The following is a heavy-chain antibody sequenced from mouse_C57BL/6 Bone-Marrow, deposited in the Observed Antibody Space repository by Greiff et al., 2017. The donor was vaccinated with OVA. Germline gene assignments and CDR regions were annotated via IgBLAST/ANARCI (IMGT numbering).Heavy chain of an antibody. Sequence: EVKLVESGGGLVKPGGSLKLSCAASGFPFSDYGMHWVRQAPETGLVWVAYISSGSSTIYYADTVKGRFTISRDNAKNTLFLQMTSLRSEDTAMYYCARPLAGHFDYWGQGTTLTVSS. J-gene: IGHJ2*01. D-gene: IGHD4-1*01. V-gene: IGHV5-17*01. CDR2: ISSGSSTI. CDR1: GFPFSDYG. CDR3: ARPLAGHFDY.